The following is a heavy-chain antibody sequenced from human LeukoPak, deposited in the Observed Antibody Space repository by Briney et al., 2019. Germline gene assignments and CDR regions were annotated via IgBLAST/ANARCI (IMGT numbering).Heavy chain of an antibody. J-gene: IGHJ4*02. CDR1: GFTFTIYA. CDR3: AKGVGIAAAGDYFDY. D-gene: IGHD6-13*01. Sequence: SGGSLRLSCAASGFTFTIYAMSWVRQAPGKGLEWVSSIGSTGEYTYYADSVKGRFTISRDNSKNTLYLQMNSLRAEDTAVYYCAKGVGIAAAGDYFDYWGQGTLVTVSS. CDR2: IGSTGEYT. V-gene: IGHV3-23*01.